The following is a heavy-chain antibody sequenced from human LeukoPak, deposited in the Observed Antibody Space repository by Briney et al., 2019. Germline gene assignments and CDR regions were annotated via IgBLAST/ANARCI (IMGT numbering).Heavy chain of an antibody. CDR1: GGSISSYY. CDR3: AREHGSTYYYYYGMDV. J-gene: IGHJ6*02. Sequence: PSETLSLTCTVSGGSISSYYWSWIRQPAGKGLEWIGRIYTSGSTNYNPSLKSRVTMSVDTSKNQFSLKLSSVTAADTAVYHCAREHGSTYYYYYGMDVWGQGTTVTVSS. V-gene: IGHV4-4*07. D-gene: IGHD3-10*01. CDR2: IYTSGST.